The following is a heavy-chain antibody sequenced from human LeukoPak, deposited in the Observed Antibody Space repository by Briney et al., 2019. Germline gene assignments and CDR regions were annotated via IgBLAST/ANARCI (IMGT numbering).Heavy chain of an antibody. CDR1: GYTFTGYY. CDR3: ARDQGAGTDRFWMSYYYGMDV. V-gene: IGHV1-2*02. J-gene: IGHJ6*02. CDR2: INPNSGGT. Sequence: ASVKVSCKASGYTFTGYYMHWVRQAPGQGLEWMGWINPNSGGTNYAQKFQGRVTMTRDTSISTAYMELSRLRSDDTAVYYCARDQGAGTDRFWMSYYYGMDVRGQGTTVTVSS. D-gene: IGHD6-13*01.